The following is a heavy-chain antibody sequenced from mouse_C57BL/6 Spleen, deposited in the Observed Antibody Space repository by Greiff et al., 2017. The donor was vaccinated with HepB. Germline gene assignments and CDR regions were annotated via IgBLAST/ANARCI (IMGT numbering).Heavy chain of an antibody. CDR1: GFTFSSYA. D-gene: IGHD2-3*01. CDR2: ISDGGSYT. J-gene: IGHJ3*01. Sequence: EVQVVESGGGLVKPGGSLKLSCAASGFTFSSYAMSWVRQTPEKRLEWVATISDGGSYTYYPDNVKGRFTISRDNAKNNLYLQMSHLKSEDTAMYYCAREDDGPFAYWGQGTLVTVSA. V-gene: IGHV5-4*01. CDR3: AREDDGPFAY.